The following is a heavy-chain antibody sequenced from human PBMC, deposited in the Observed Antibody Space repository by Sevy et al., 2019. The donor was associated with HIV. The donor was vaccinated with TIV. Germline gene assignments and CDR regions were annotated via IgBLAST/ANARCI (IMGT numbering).Heavy chain of an antibody. CDR1: GFTFSSYA. D-gene: IGHD6-19*01. V-gene: IGHV3-23*01. CDR2: ISGSGGST. J-gene: IGHJ4*02. Sequence: GGSLRLSCAASGFTFSSYAMSWVRQAPGKGLEWVSAISGSGGSTYYADSVKGRFTISGDNSKNTLYLQMNSLRAEDTAVYYCAKGPHPGYSSGWYDYWGQRTLVTVSS. CDR3: AKGPHPGYSSGWYDY.